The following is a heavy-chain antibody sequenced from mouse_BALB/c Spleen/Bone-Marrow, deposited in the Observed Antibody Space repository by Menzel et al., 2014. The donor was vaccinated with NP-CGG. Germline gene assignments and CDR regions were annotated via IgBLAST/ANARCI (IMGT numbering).Heavy chain of an antibody. CDR1: GYSFTGYY. CDR3: AREYYGNYVLDY. V-gene: IGHV1-31*01. J-gene: IGHJ2*01. D-gene: IGHD2-1*01. CDR2: INPYNGAT. Sequence: EVKLVESGPELVKPGASVKISCKASGYSFTGYYMHWVKQSHVKSLEWIGRINPYNGATSYNQNFKDKASLTVDKSSSTAYMELHSLTSEDSAVYYCAREYYGNYVLDYWGQGTTLTVSS.